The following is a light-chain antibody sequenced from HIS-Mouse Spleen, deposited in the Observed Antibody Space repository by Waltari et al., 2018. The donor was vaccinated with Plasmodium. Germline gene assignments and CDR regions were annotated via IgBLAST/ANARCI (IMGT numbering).Light chain of an antibody. J-gene: IGLJ3*02. CDR1: ALPQKY. CDR3: YSTDSSGNHRV. V-gene: IGLV3-10*01. Sequence: SYQLTQPPSVSVSPGQTARIPYSGDALPQKYAYWYQQKSGQAPVLFIYGDSKRPSGIPERFSGSSSGTMATLTISGAQVEDEADYYCYSTDSSGNHRVFGGGTKLTVL. CDR2: GDS.